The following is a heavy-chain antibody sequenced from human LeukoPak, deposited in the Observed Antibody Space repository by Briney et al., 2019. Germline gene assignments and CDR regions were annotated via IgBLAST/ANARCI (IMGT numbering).Heavy chain of an antibody. CDR3: ARNPADCSGGSCYPRGNSFDR. J-gene: IGHJ5*02. Sequence: SETLSLTCTVSGGSISSGSYYWGWVRQPPGKGLEWIGIIYHSGNTYYNPSLKSRVTISVDTSKNQFSMKLNFVTAADTALYYCARNPADCSGGSCYPRGNSFDRWGRGSLVIVSS. V-gene: IGHV4-39*01. CDR1: GGSISSGSYY. CDR2: IYHSGNT. D-gene: IGHD2-15*01.